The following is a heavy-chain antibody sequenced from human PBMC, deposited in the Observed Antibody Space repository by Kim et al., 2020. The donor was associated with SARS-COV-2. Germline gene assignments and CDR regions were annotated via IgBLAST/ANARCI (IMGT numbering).Heavy chain of an antibody. J-gene: IGHJ4*02. V-gene: IGHV3-53*01. Sequence: SVKGRFTIPRDKSKNTRYLQMNSLRAEDTAVYYCARGGQVAGRGYYYFDYWGQGTLVTVSS. D-gene: IGHD6-19*01. CDR3: ARGGQVAGRGYYYFDY.